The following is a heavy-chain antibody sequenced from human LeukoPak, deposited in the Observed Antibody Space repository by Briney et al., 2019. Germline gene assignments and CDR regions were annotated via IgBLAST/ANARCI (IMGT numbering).Heavy chain of an antibody. Sequence: PGGSLRLSCAASGFTFSSYEMNWVRQAPGKGLEWVSYISSSGSTIYYADSVKGRFTISRDNAKNSLYLQMNSLRAEDTAVYYCARGSSGWYYKGGQFDYWGQGTLVTVSS. J-gene: IGHJ4*02. CDR2: ISSSGSTI. V-gene: IGHV3-48*03. CDR1: GFTFSSYE. CDR3: ARGSSGWYYKGGQFDY. D-gene: IGHD6-19*01.